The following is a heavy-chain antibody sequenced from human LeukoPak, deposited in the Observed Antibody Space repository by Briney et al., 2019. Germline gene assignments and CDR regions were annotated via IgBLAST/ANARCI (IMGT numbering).Heavy chain of an antibody. D-gene: IGHD1-26*01. Sequence: PSETLSLTCTVSGASITTTSLYWGWIRQPPGKALEWIGSVFFVGTTHYNPSLKSRVTISVDTSNNQISLKLTSVTAADTSVYFCASGKQGGAFDLWGLGTTVTVSS. J-gene: IGHJ3*01. CDR1: GASITTTSLY. V-gene: IGHV4-39*01. CDR3: ASGKQGGAFDL. CDR2: VFFVGTT.